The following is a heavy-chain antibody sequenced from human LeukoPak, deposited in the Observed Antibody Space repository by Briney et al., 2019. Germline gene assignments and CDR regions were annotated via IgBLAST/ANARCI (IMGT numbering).Heavy chain of an antibody. CDR3: ARVPILIFSGWYGFDY. D-gene: IGHD6-19*01. CDR2: ISAYNGNT. V-gene: IGHV1-18*01. Sequence: ASVKVSCKASGYTFTSYGISWVRQAPGQGFEWMGWISAYNGNTNYAQRLQGRVTLTTDTSTSTAYMELRSLRSDDTAVYYCARVPILIFSGWYGFDYWGQGTLVTVSS. CDR1: GYTFTSYG. J-gene: IGHJ4*02.